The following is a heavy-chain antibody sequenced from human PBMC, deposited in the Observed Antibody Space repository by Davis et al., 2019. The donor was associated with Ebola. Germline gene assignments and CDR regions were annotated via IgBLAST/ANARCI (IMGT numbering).Heavy chain of an antibody. CDR2: ISSSRSYI. CDR1: GFTFSSYS. D-gene: IGHD5-18*01. Sequence: PGGSLRLSCAASGFTFSSYSMNWVRQAPGKGLEWVSSISSSRSYIYYADSVKGRFTISRDNAKNSLYLQMNSLRAEDTAVYYWARGRYSYGYYYYGMDVWGQGTTVTVSS. V-gene: IGHV3-21*01. CDR3: ARGRYSYGYYYYGMDV. J-gene: IGHJ6*02.